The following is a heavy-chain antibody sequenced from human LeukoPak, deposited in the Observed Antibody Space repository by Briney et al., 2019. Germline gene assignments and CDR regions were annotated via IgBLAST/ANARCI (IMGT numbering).Heavy chain of an antibody. J-gene: IGHJ4*02. CDR2: KSPAETET. CDR3: ARFEYVAAVDL. CDR1: GFLFSAYG. V-gene: IGHV3-7*01. Sequence: PGGSLRLFCTASGFLFSAYGMLGARRAPGTGLEWVANKSPAETETYYVEPVNGRFAISRDNAKSLIYLKMNSLKAEDTAVYYCARFEYVAAVDLWGQGTLVTVSS. D-gene: IGHD2-15*01.